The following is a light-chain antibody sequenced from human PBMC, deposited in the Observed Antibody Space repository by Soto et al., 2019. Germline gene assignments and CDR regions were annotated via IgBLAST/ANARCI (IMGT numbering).Light chain of an antibody. CDR1: SSNLGAPYD. J-gene: IGLJ1*01. Sequence: QSVLTQPPSVSGAPGETVLISCSGSSSNLGAPYDVNWFRQLPGTVPRLLIYGNNNRPSGVPDRFSGSKSGTSASLAITGLQAEDEADYYCQSYDSSLSGYVFGTETKVTVL. CDR3: QSYDSSLSGYV. CDR2: GNN. V-gene: IGLV1-40*01.